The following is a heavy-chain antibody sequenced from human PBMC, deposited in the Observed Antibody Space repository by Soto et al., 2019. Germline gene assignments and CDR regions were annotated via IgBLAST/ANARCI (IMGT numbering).Heavy chain of an antibody. V-gene: IGHV1-18*01. CDR2: ISGYNGDT. Sequence: VQLVQSGAEVRKPGASVKVSCKATGYTFSNYGFIWVRQAPGQGLEWMGWISGYNGDTNYGQSLNVTPTMITDTATGTVYMDLNYLRSDDTAVYYCARAEAYSSSWYAIDVWGQGTTVIVSS. CDR1: GYTFSNYG. CDR3: ARAEAYSSSWYAIDV. J-gene: IGHJ6*02. D-gene: IGHD6-13*01.